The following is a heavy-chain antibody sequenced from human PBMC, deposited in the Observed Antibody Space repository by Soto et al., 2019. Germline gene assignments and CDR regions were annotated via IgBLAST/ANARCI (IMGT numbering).Heavy chain of an antibody. Sequence: GALRLSCAASGFTFSSYAMSWVRQAPGKGLEWVSAISGSGGSTYYADSVKGRFTISRDNSKNTLYLQMNSLSAEDTAVYYCAKDRWELRYFDYWGQGTLVTVSS. CDR2: ISGSGGST. D-gene: IGHD1-26*01. V-gene: IGHV3-23*01. CDR3: AKDRWELRYFDY. CDR1: GFTFSSYA. J-gene: IGHJ4*02.